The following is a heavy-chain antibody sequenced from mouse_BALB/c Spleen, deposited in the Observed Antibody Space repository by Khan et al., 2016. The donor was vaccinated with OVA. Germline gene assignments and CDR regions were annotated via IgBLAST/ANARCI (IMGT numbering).Heavy chain of an antibody. V-gene: IGHV2-9*02. CDR1: GFSLTSYG. Sequence: QVQLKESGPGLVAPSQSLAITCTVSGFSLTSYGVYWVRQPPGKGLEWLGVIWAGGSTNYNSALMSRLSISKDNSKSQVFLKMNSLQTDDTAMYYCARDSGYYGSSWYFDVWGAGTTVTVSS. D-gene: IGHD1-1*01. CDR3: ARDSGYYGSSWYFDV. CDR2: IWAGGST. J-gene: IGHJ1*01.